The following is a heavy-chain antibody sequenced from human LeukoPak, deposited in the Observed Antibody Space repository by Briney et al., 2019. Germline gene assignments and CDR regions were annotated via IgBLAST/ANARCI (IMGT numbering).Heavy chain of an antibody. V-gene: IGHV3-7*01. CDR3: ARESIAVAGVNWFDP. D-gene: IGHD6-19*01. J-gene: IGHJ5*02. Sequence: GGSLRLSCETSGFIFSNCWMTWVRQAPGKGLEWVANIKTDASEKYYADSVKGRFTISRDNAKMSLYLQMNSLRAEDTAVYYCARESIAVAGVNWFDPWGQGTLVTVSS. CDR2: IKTDASEK. CDR1: GFIFSNCW.